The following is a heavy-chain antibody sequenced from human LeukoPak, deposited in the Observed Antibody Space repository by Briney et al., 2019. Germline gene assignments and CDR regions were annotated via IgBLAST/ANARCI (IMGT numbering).Heavy chain of an antibody. CDR2: IDSHNGDR. D-gene: IGHD1-26*01. Sequence: ASVKVSCKASGYSFVFFGVGWVRQAPGQGLEWMGWIDSHNGDRNYADKFQDRVTMTTDTSTTTSYMELRSLRSDDTAVYYCARAVSGSLYGDFDFWGQGTLVTVSA. CDR3: ARAVSGSLYGDFDF. V-gene: IGHV1-18*01. CDR1: GYSFVFFG. J-gene: IGHJ4*02.